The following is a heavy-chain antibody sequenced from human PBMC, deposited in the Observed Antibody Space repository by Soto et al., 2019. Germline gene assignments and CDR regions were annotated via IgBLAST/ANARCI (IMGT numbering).Heavy chain of an antibody. CDR2: IVPNVGTV. D-gene: IGHD3-3*01. V-gene: IGHV1-69*06. Sequence: FINSTINWVRQAPGQGLEWMGGIVPNVGTVKYAQKFHGRVTITADKSTGTAYMELRSLRSEDTALYYWTRRDTSGFLRYFDNWGQGSLVTVSS. CDR1: FINST. CDR3: TRRDTSGFLRYFDN. J-gene: IGHJ4*02.